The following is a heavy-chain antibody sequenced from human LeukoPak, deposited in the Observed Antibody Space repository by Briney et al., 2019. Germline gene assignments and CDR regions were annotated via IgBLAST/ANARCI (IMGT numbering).Heavy chain of an antibody. CDR3: ARGGDYGSPFDY. V-gene: IGHV3-9*01. Sequence: PGRSLRLSCAASGFRFDDYAMHWVRQAPGKGLEWVSGISWNSGSIGYADSVKGRFTISRDNAKNSLYLQMNSLRAEDTAVYYCARGGDYGSPFDYWGQGTLVTVSS. D-gene: IGHD4/OR15-4a*01. CDR2: ISWNSGSI. CDR1: GFRFDDYA. J-gene: IGHJ4*02.